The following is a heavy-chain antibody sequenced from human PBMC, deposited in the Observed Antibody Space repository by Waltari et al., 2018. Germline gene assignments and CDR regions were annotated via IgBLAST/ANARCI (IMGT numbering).Heavy chain of an antibody. D-gene: IGHD2-8*02. J-gene: IGHJ4*02. V-gene: IGHV4-38-2*01. CDR2: IYHRGSS. CDR1: GYSISSGYS. Sequence: QVQLQESGPGLVKPSYTLSLTCAVSGYSISSGYSWGLIRHPPGKGRAWIGSIYHRGSSYNNPTVRSGGTRAVDRSKNKLAGKLSAVTAADTAVYYCAAPGDCTGGVCTNFDYWGQGTLVTVSS. CDR3: AAPGDCTGGVCTNFDY.